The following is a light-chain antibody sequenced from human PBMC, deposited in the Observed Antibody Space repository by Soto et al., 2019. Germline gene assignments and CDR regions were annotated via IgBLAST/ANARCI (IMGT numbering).Light chain of an antibody. J-gene: IGLJ3*02. V-gene: IGLV1-47*01. CDR3: AAWDDSLSGWV. CDR2: KNN. Sequence: QSVLTQPPSASGTPGQRVTISCSGSRSDIGANYVYWYQQFPGTAPKLLIYKNNQRPSGVPDRFSGSKSGTSASLANSGLRSEDEAVYFCAAWDDSLSGWVFGGGTKLTVL. CDR1: RSDIGANY.